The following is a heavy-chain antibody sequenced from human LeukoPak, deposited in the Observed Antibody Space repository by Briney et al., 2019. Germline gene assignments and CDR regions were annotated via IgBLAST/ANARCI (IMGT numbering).Heavy chain of an antibody. D-gene: IGHD3-22*01. CDR2: IIPIFGTA. CDR3: AISGSPNLAEFDY. V-gene: IGHV1-69*05. CDR1: GGTFSSYA. Sequence: SVKVSCKASGGTFSSYAISWVRQAPGQGLEWVGGIIPIFGTANYAQKFQGRVTITTDESTSTAYMELSSLRSEDTAVYYCAISGSPNLAEFDYWGQGTLVTVSS. J-gene: IGHJ4*02.